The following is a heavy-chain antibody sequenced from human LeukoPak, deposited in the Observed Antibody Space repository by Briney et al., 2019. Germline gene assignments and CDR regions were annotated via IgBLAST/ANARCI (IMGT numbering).Heavy chain of an antibody. Sequence: GGSLRLSCAASGFTVSSNYMSWVRQAPGKGLEWVSLIYSGGSTCYADSVKGRFTISRDNSRNTLYLQMNSLRAEDTAVYYCAKKESSSYSSSFDYWAQGTLVTVSS. J-gene: IGHJ4*02. CDR2: IYSGGST. D-gene: IGHD3-22*01. V-gene: IGHV3-53*01. CDR1: GFTVSSNY. CDR3: AKKESSSYSSSFDY.